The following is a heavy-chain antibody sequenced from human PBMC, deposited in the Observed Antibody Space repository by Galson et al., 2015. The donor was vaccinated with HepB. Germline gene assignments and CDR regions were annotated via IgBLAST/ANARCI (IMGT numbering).Heavy chain of an antibody. CDR2: INNDGSGV. Sequence: SLRLSCAASGFPFSIYWMHWVRQPPGKGLEWVSRINNDGSGVAYADSVKGRFIAARDNAKRMLYLQMNSLRAEDTAVYYCARDLLYDSSGYSYGMDAWGHGTTVTVSS. J-gene: IGHJ6*02. D-gene: IGHD3-22*01. CDR3: ARDLLYDSSGYSYGMDA. V-gene: IGHV3-74*03. CDR1: GFPFSIYW.